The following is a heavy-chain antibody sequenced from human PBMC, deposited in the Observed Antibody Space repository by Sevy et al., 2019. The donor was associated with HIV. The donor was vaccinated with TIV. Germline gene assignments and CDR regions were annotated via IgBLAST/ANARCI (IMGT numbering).Heavy chain of an antibody. Sequence: GGSLRLSCAASGFTFATYWMTWVRQAPGKGLEWVAYIKQDRTDKYYVDSVRGRFTISRDNGKNSLYLQMSSLRAEDTAVYFCARALADWGSFHYSSWGRGTLVTVSS. J-gene: IGHJ4*02. CDR2: IKQDRTDK. D-gene: IGHD3-16*02. CDR1: GFTFATYW. V-gene: IGHV3-7*01. CDR3: ARALADWGSFHYSS.